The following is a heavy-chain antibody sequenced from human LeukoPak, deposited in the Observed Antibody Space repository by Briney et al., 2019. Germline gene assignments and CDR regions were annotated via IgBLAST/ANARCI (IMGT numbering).Heavy chain of an antibody. CDR1: GGTFSSYA. Sequence: GASVKVSGKASGGTFSSYAISWVRQAPGQGLEWMGGIIPIFGTANYAQKFQGRVTITADESTSTAYMELSSLRSEDTAVYYCARSPKDWYFDLWGRGTLVTVSS. CDR3: ARSPKDWYFDL. J-gene: IGHJ2*01. CDR2: IIPIFGTA. V-gene: IGHV1-69*13.